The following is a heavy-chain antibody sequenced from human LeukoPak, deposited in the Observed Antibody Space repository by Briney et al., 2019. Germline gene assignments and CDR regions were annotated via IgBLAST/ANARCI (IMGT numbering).Heavy chain of an antibody. CDR2: NNSNNGKT. CDR3: ARGGTLIRGVNYPMDV. J-gene: IGHJ6*02. CDR1: GLTLVSLC. D-gene: IGHD3-10*01. Sequence: SETLPCKVSGLTLVSLCPTWVRHAPKHVLEWMGWNNSNNGKTNHAQRFQGRYTMTTDTSTSTASMELGILRSDDSAVYYCARGGTLIRGVNYPMDVWGQGTTVTVSS. V-gene: IGHV1-18*01.